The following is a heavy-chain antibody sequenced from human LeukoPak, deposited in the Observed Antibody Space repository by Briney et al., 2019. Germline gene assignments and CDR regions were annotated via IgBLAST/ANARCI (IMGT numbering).Heavy chain of an antibody. D-gene: IGHD3-22*01. Sequence: PGGSLRLSCAASRFTFSNAWMSWVRQAPGKGLEWVAVISYDGSNKYYADSVKGRFTISRDNSKNTLYLQMNSLRAEDTAVYYCAKDGVDSSGYYYHWYFDLWGRGTLVTVSS. CDR3: AKDGVDSSGYYYHWYFDL. CDR2: ISYDGSNK. CDR1: RFTFSNAW. J-gene: IGHJ2*01. V-gene: IGHV3-30*18.